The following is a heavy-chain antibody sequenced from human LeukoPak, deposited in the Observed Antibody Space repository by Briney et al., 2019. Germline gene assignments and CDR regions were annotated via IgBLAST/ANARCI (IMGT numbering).Heavy chain of an antibody. J-gene: IGHJ5*02. CDR1: GYSISSGYY. CDR3: ARGSQITMVRGVIITGRQYNWFDP. CDR2: FYDSGNT. V-gene: IGHV4-38-2*02. D-gene: IGHD3-10*01. Sequence: SETLSLTCTVSGYSISSGYYWGWIRQPPGKGLEWIGSFYDSGNTYYNPSLKSRVTISVDTSKNQFSLKLSSVTAADTAVYYCARGSQITMVRGVIITGRQYNWFDPWGQGTLVTVSS.